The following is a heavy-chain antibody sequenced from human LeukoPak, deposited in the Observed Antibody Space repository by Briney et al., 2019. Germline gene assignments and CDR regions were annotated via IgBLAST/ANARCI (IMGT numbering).Heavy chain of an antibody. J-gene: IGHJ4*02. CDR2: IKSKADGGTT. Sequence: GGSLRLSCAASGLTFFEAWMTWVRQAPGKGLEWVGHIKSKADGGTTDYAAPVKGRFTISRDDPQNALYLQMDTLKTEDTAVYYCAKDVPFTGGGAIVYWGQGTPVTVSS. CDR1: GLTFFEAW. CDR3: AKDVPFTGGGAIVY. V-gene: IGHV3-15*01. D-gene: IGHD3-16*01.